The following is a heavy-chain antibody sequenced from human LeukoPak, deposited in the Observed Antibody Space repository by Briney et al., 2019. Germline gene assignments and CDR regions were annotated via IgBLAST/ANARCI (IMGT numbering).Heavy chain of an antibody. D-gene: IGHD1-26*01. Sequence: PSETLSLTCTVAGASISSGSYCWSWIRQPAGKGLEWIVRIYTSGSTNYNPSLKSRVTISVDTSKNQFSLKLSSVTAADTAVYYCARDLVDGGSYVNDAFDIWGQGTMVTVSS. CDR3: ARDLVDGGSYVNDAFDI. J-gene: IGHJ3*02. CDR2: IYTSGST. CDR1: GASISSGSYC. V-gene: IGHV4-61*02.